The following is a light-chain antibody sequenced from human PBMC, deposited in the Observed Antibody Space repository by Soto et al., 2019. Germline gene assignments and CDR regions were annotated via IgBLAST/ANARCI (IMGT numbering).Light chain of an antibody. V-gene: IGLV2-18*02. Sequence: QSVLTQPPSVSGSPGQSVTLSCTGTSSDVGSYNRVSWYQQPPGTAPKLMIYAVSNRPSGVPDRFSGSKSGNTASLTISGLQAEDEADYYCSSYTSSSTLVFGGGTKLTVL. CDR3: SSYTSSSTLV. CDR1: SSDVGSYNR. J-gene: IGLJ2*01. CDR2: AVS.